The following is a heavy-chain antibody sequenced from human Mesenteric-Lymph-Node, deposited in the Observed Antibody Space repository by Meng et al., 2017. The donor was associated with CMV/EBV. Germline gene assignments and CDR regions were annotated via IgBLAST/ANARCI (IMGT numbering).Heavy chain of an antibody. D-gene: IGHD1-7*01. V-gene: IGHV1-8*01. Sequence: KVSYNASGYTITRYDINWGRQANGQGLEWMEWMNPNNGNTGYAQKFKGRVTMTRNTSISTAYMELSSLRSEDTAVYYCARGTGTTPYWGQGTLVTVSS. CDR1: GYTITRYD. CDR2: MNPNNGNT. J-gene: IGHJ4*02. CDR3: ARGTGTTPY.